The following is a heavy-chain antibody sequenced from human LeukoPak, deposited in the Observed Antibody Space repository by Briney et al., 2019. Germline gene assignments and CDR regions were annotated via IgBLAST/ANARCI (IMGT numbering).Heavy chain of an antibody. CDR1: GFTFSSYG. V-gene: IGHV3-33*01. J-gene: IGHJ4*02. CDR2: IWYDGSNK. Sequence: VQPGRSLRLSCAASGFTFSSYGMLWVGQAPGKGLEWVAVIWYDGSNKYYADSVKGRFTISRDNSKNTLYLQMNSLRAEDTAVYYCARDHCSSTSCYAQPAPFDYWGQGTLVTVSS. CDR3: ARDHCSSTSCYAQPAPFDY. D-gene: IGHD2-2*01.